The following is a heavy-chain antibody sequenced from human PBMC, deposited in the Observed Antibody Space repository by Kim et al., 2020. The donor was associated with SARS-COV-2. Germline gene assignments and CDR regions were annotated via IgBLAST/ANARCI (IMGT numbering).Heavy chain of an antibody. Sequence: GGSLRLSCAASGFTFDDYAMHWVRQAPGKGLEWISGISWNSGSIGYADSVKGRFTISRDNAKNSLYLQMNSLRAEDTALYYCAKAPSYYYYYGMDVWGQGTTVTVSS. J-gene: IGHJ6*02. CDR2: ISWNSGSI. V-gene: IGHV3-9*01. CDR1: GFTFDDYA. CDR3: AKAPSYYYYYGMDV.